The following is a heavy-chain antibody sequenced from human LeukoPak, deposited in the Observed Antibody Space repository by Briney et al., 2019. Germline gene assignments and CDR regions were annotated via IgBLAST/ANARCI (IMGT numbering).Heavy chain of an antibody. CDR1: GFTFSSYA. CDR2: TSGSSGNT. V-gene: IGHV3-23*01. Sequence: PGGSLRLSCAASGFTFSSYAVNWVRQAPGKGLEWVSTTSGSSGNTYYADSVKGRFTISRDNSKNTLYLQMNSLRAEDTAVYYCAELGITMIGGVWGKGTTVTISS. D-gene: IGHD3-10*02. CDR3: AELGITMIGGV. J-gene: IGHJ6*04.